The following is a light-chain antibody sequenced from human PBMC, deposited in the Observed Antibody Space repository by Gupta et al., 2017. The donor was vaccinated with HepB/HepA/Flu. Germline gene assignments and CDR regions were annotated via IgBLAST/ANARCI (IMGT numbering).Light chain of an antibody. CDR2: GAS. CDR1: HSVSAN. J-gene: IGKJ4*01. V-gene: IGKV3-15*01. Sequence: EIVMTQSPATLSVSPGERATLSCRASHSVSANLAWYQQKPGQAPRLLIYGASNRATGIPDRFSGTGSGTEFTLNIAVLHSEDSTVYYCQQYNMWPLTFGGGTKLEI. CDR3: QQYNMWPLT.